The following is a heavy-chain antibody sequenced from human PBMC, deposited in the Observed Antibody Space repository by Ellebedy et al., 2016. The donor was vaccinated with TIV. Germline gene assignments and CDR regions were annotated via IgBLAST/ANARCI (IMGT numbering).Heavy chain of an antibody. J-gene: IGHJ3*02. D-gene: IGHD6-19*01. CDR2: INSDGSST. V-gene: IGHV3-74*01. Sequence: PGGSLRLSCAASGFTFSSYWMHWVRQAPGKGLVWVSRINSDGSSTSYADSVKGRFTISRDNAKNTLYLQMNSLRAEETAVYYCARGVRYSSGQDAFDIWGQGTMVTVSS. CDR3: ARGVRYSSGQDAFDI. CDR1: GFTFSSYW.